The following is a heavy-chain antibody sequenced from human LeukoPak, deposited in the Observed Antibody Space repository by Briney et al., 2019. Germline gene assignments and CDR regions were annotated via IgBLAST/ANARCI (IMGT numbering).Heavy chain of an antibody. CDR1: GFTFSSYG. J-gene: IGHJ4*02. V-gene: IGHV3-33*08. CDR2: IWYDGSNK. Sequence: GGSLRLSCAASGFTFSSYGMHWVRQAPGKGLEWVAVIWYDGSNKYYADSVKGRFTISRDNSKNTLYLQMNSLRAEDTAVYYCARDSSHGYSSGWYGGGYFDYWGQGTLVTVSS. D-gene: IGHD6-19*01. CDR3: ARDSSHGYSSGWYGGGYFDY.